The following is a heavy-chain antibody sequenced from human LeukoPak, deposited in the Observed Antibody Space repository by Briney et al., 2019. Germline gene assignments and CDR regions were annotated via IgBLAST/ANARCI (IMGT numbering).Heavy chain of an antibody. CDR3: ATESSGSYFDY. V-gene: IGHV1-2*02. CDR2: INPYSGGT. Sequence: ASETVSCKASGYTFTGYYMYWLRQAPGQGLEWMGWINPYSGGTNYAKKFQDRVTMTRDTSISTAYMELSRLKSDDTAVYYCATESSGSYFDYWGQGTLVTASS. CDR1: GYTFTGYY. D-gene: IGHD1-26*01. J-gene: IGHJ4*02.